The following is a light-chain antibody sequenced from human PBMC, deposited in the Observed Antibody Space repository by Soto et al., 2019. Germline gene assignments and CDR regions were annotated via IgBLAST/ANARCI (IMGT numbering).Light chain of an antibody. CDR1: SSNIGAGYD. Sequence: QSVLTPPPSVSGAPGQRVTISCTGSSSNIGAGYDVHWYQQLPGPAPKLLIYGNSNRPSGVPDRFSGSKSGTSASLAITGLQAEDEADYYCQSYDSSLSGVVFGGGTKVNVL. CDR2: GNS. V-gene: IGLV1-40*01. CDR3: QSYDSSLSGVV. J-gene: IGLJ2*01.